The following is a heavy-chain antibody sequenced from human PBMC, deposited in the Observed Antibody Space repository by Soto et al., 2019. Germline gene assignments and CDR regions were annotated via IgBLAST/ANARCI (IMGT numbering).Heavy chain of an antibody. CDR1: GYIVTSFG. J-gene: IGHJ3*01. CDR2: ISDYGDS. V-gene: IGHV1-18*01. CDR3: ARGGGAYDV. Sequence: QVQLVQSGAEVKKPGATVKVSCKASGYIVTSFGINWVRQAPGQGLEWMGCISDYGDSNYSEKLQDRVSLTTDTYANTAYMELRSLGSDDTGVFYCARGGGAYDVWGQGTQITVSS.